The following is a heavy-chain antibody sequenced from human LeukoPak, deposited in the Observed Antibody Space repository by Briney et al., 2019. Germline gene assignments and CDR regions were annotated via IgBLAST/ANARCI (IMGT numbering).Heavy chain of an antibody. CDR3: ATLYRDYFDY. CDR2: IKEDGSEK. J-gene: IGHJ4*02. Sequence: GGSLRLSCAASGFTFSRYWMSWVRQAPGKGLEWVANIKEDGSEKYHVDSVNGRFTISRDNAKNSLYLQMNSLRAEDTAVYYCATLYRDYFDYWGQGTLVTVSA. V-gene: IGHV3-7*05. D-gene: IGHD2-8*01. CDR1: GFTFSRYW.